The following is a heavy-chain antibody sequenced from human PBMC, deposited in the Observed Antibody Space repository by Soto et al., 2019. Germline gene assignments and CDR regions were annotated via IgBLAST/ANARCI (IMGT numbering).Heavy chain of an antibody. V-gene: IGHV1-8*01. D-gene: IGHD3-16*02. Sequence: QVQLVQSGAEVKKPGASVKVSCKASGYTFTSYDINWVRQATGQGREWMGWMNPNSGNTGYAQKFQGRVTMTRNTSISTAYMELSSLRSEDTAVYYCARGLDPYYDYIWGSYRNWFDPWGQGTLVTVSS. CDR1: GYTFTSYD. CDR3: ARGLDPYYDYIWGSYRNWFDP. CDR2: MNPNSGNT. J-gene: IGHJ5*02.